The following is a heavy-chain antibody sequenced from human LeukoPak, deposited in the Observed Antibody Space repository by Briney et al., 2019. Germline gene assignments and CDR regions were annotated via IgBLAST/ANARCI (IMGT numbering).Heavy chain of an antibody. CDR1: GGSITNYY. J-gene: IGHJ4*02. CDR2: MYYTGDT. Sequence: SETLSLTCTVSGGSITNYYWGWMRQPPGKGLEWIGYMYYTGDTNYNPSLKSRVTISIYTSKKPFSLNLTSVTAADTAVYYCARGSSPVVVVIDYWGQGTLVTVSS. CDR3: ARGSSPVVVVIDY. V-gene: IGHV4-59*01. D-gene: IGHD3-22*01.